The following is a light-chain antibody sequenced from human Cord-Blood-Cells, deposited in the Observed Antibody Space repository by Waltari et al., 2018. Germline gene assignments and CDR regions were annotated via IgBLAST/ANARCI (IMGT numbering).Light chain of an antibody. CDR3: QAWDSSTVV. V-gene: IGLV3-1*01. Sequence: SYELTQPPSVSVSPGQTASITCSGDKLGDKYACWYQQKPGQSPVLVIYQDSKRPAVILELFSGSNSVNTATLTMSGTQAMDEADYYCQAWDSSTVVFGGGTKLTVL. CDR2: QDS. J-gene: IGLJ2*01. CDR1: KLGDKY.